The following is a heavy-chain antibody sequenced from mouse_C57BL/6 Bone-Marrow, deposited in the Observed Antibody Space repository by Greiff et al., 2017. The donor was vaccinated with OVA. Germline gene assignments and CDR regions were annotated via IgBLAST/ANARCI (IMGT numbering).Heavy chain of an antibody. J-gene: IGHJ3*01. CDR1: GYTFTSYW. CDR2: IYPSDSET. Sequence: VQLQQPGAELVRPGSSVKLSCKASGYTFTSYWMDWVKQRPGQGLEWIVNIYPSDSETHYNQQFKDKATLTVDKSSSTAYMQLSSLTSEDSAVYYCARSRGSFAYWGQGTLVTVSA. CDR3: ARSRGSFAY. V-gene: IGHV1-61*01.